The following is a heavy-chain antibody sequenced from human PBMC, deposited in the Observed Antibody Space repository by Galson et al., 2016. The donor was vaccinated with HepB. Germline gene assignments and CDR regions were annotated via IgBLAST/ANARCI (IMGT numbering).Heavy chain of an antibody. J-gene: IGHJ4*02. Sequence: SLRLSCAASGFSFISYAMHWVRQAPGKGLEWVAVISYDGSNKYYADSVKGRFTISRDNSKNTLYLQMNSLRGEDTAVYYCARALVAPAAILDYWGQGTLVTVAS. CDR3: ARALVAPAAILDY. CDR1: GFSFISYA. CDR2: ISYDGSNK. D-gene: IGHD2-2*01. V-gene: IGHV3-30*04.